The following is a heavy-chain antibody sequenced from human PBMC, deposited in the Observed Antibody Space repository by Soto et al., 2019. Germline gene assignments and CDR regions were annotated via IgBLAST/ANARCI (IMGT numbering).Heavy chain of an antibody. Sequence: EVQLLESGGGLVQPGGSLRLSCAASGFPFSSRAMSWVRQAPGKGLEWVSAISGSGNITYYADSVKGRFTISRDTSKNTLSLQMNSLRADDTAVYYCAEWARYCSGADCRAWGQGTLVTVSS. V-gene: IGHV3-23*01. CDR2: ISGSGNIT. D-gene: IGHD2-15*01. CDR3: AEWARYCSGADCRA. J-gene: IGHJ5*02. CDR1: GFPFSSRA.